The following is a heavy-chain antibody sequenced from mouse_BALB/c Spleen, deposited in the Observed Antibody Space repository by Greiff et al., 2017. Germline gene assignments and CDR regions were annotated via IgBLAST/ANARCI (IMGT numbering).Heavy chain of an antibody. J-gene: IGHJ3*01. D-gene: IGHD3-1*01. CDR3: ARDLGGRFAY. CDR2: ISYDGSN. Sequence: VQLKESGPGLVKPSQSLSLTCSVTGYSITSGYYWNWIRQFPGNKLEWMGYISYDGSNNYNPSLKNRISITRDTSKNQFFLKLNSVTTEDTATYYCARDLGGRFAYWGQGTLVTVSA. CDR1: GYSITSGYY. V-gene: IGHV3-6*02.